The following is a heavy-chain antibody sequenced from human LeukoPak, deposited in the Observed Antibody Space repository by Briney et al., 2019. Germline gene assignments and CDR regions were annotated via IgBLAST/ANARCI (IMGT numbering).Heavy chain of an antibody. CDR3: ARVEDSGYDYRGWFDP. CDR1: GGSISSGSYY. V-gene: IGHV4-39*07. J-gene: IGHJ5*02. CDR2: IYYSGST. Sequence: SETLSLTCTVSGGSISSGSYYRGWIRQPPGKGLECIGTIYYSGSTNYNPSLKSRVTISVDTSKNQFSLKVSSVTAADTAVYYCARVEDSGYDYRGWFDPWGQGTLVTVSS. D-gene: IGHD5-12*01.